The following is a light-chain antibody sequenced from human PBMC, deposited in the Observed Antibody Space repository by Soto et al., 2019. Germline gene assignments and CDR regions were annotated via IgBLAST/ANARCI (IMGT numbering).Light chain of an antibody. CDR1: QSVTSDS. V-gene: IGKV3-20*01. CDR2: GAS. J-gene: IGKJ2*01. Sequence: EIVLMQSPGTLSLSPGERATLSCRASQSVTSDSLAWYQQKPGQAPRLLLYGASNRATGIPDRFSGSGSGADFTLTISSVEPEDFAVYSCQQYGSSPYTFGQGTKLEIK. CDR3: QQYGSSPYT.